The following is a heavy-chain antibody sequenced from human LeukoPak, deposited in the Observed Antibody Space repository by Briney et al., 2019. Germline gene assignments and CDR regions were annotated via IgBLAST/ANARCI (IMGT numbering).Heavy chain of an antibody. J-gene: IGHJ4*02. Sequence: PSETLSLTCSVSGCSISSYDWSWIRQPAGKGLEWIGRIYTSGSINYDPSPKSRVTMSADTSKNEFSLNLSSVTAADTAMYYCARAYHYDSSGFFYWGQGKLVTVSS. CDR2: IYTSGSI. D-gene: IGHD3-22*01. V-gene: IGHV4-4*07. CDR1: GCSISSYD. CDR3: ARAYHYDSSGFFY.